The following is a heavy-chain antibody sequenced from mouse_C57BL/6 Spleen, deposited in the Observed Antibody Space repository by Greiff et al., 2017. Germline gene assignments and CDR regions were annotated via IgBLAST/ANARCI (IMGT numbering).Heavy chain of an antibody. CDR1: GYAFSSSW. CDR2: IYPGDGDT. Sequence: VQLQQSGPELVKPGASVKISCKASGYAFSSSWMNWVKQRPGQGLEWIGRIYPGDGDTNYNGKFKGKATLTADKSSSTAYMQLSSLTSEDSAVYFCARGEWLPGDYWGQGTTLTVSS. CDR3: ARGEWLPGDY. J-gene: IGHJ2*01. D-gene: IGHD2-2*01. V-gene: IGHV1-82*01.